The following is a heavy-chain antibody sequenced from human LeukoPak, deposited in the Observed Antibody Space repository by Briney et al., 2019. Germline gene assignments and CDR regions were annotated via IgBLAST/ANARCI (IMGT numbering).Heavy chain of an antibody. CDR1: GGSISSGSYY. CDR3: ARLTYYYGSGSPDFDY. D-gene: IGHD3-10*01. Sequence: SQTLSLTCTVSGGSISSGSYYWSWIRQPAGKGLEWIGRIYSSGSTSYNPSLKSRVTISVDTSKNQFSLKLTSVTATDTAVYYCARLTYYYGSGSPDFDYWGQGTLVTVSS. CDR2: IYSSGST. J-gene: IGHJ4*02. V-gene: IGHV4-61*02.